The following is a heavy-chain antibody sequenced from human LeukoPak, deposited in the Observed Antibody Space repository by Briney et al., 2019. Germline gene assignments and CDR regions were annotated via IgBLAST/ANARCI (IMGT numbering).Heavy chain of an antibody. D-gene: IGHD3-22*01. J-gene: IGHJ4*02. CDR3: AREMYYYDSSGYEY. CDR2: IIPILGIA. V-gene: IGHV1-69*04. CDR1: GGTFSSYA. Sequence: ASVKVSCKASGGTFSSYAISWVRQAPGQGLEWMGRIIPILGIANYAQKFQGRVTITADKSTSTAYMELSSLRSEDTAVYYCAREMYYYDSSGYEYWGQGTRVTVSS.